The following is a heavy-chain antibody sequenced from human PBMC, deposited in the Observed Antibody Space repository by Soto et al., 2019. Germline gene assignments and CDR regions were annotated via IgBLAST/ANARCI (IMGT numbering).Heavy chain of an antibody. CDR3: ARPLRRMVRGVWGAYDI. D-gene: IGHD3-10*01. CDR2: IYPGDSDT. J-gene: IGHJ3*02. Sequence: PGESLKISCKGSGYSFTNYWIGWVRQMPGKGLEWMGIIYPGDSDTRYSPSFQGQVIISADRSINTAYLQWSSLKASDTATYYCARPLRRMVRGVWGAYDIWGQGTKVTVSS. V-gene: IGHV5-51*01. CDR1: GYSFTNYW.